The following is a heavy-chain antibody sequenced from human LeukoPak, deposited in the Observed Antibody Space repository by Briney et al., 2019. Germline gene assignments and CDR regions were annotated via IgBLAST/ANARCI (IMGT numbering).Heavy chain of an antibody. J-gene: IGHJ4*02. CDR3: ARGNSGTYYVSDY. D-gene: IGHD1-26*01. Sequence: PGRSLRLSCAASGFTFSSYAMHWVRQAPGKGLEWVAVISYDGSNKYYADSVKGRFTISRDNSKNTLYLQMNSLRAADTAVYYCARGNSGTYYVSDYWGQGTLVAVSS. V-gene: IGHV3-30-3*01. CDR2: ISYDGSNK. CDR1: GFTFSSYA.